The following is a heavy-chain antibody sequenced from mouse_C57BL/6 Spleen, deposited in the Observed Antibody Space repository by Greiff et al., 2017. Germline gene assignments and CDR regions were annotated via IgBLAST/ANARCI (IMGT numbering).Heavy chain of an antibody. CDR3: ARSYDGYLLFAY. D-gene: IGHD2-3*01. CDR2: ISDGGSYT. V-gene: IGHV5-4*01. CDR1: GFTFSSYA. J-gene: IGHJ3*01. Sequence: EVQLVESGGGLVKPGGSLKLSCAASGFTFSSYAMSWVRQTPEKRLEWVATISDGGSYTYYPDNVKGRFTISRDNAKNNLYLQMSHLKSEDTAMYYCARSYDGYLLFAYWGQGTLVTVSA.